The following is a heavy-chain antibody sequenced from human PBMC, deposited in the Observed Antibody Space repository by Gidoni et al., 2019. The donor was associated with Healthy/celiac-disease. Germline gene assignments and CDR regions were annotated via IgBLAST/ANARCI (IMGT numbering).Heavy chain of an antibody. Sequence: QVQLVESGGGVVQPGRSLRLSCAASGFTFSSYGMHWVRQAPGKGLEWVAVISYDGSNKYYADSVKGRFTISRDNSKNTLYLQMNSLRAEDTAVYYCAKVDTGELLPVYYYYGMDVWGQGTTVTVSS. CDR1: GFTFSSYG. J-gene: IGHJ6*02. CDR2: ISYDGSNK. CDR3: AKVDTGELLPVYYYYGMDV. V-gene: IGHV3-30*18. D-gene: IGHD1-26*01.